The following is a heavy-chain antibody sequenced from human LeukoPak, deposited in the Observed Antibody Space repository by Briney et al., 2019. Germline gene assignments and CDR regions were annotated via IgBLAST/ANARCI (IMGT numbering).Heavy chain of an antibody. V-gene: IGHV4-38-2*02. CDR1: GYSISSGYY. J-gene: IGHJ6*02. CDR3: ARDILGRSNGGSNYFGMEV. CDR2: IYHSGST. Sequence: PSETLSLTCTVSGYSISSGYYWGWIRQPPGKGLEWIGSIYHSGSTYYNPSLKSRVTISVDTSKNQFSLKLSSVTAADTAVYYCARDILGRSNGGSNYFGMEVWGQGTTVTVSS. D-gene: IGHD2-15*01.